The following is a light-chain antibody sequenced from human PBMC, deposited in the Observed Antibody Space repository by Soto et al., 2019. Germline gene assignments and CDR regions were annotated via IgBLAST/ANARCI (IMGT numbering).Light chain of an antibody. CDR2: KGT. CDR1: SSDVGAYNS. J-gene: IGLJ1*01. V-gene: IGLV2-23*01. Sequence: QSALAQPASVSGSPGQSITISCNGTSSDVGAYNSVSWYQQHPHKAPQVIIYKGTQRPSGVSNRFSGSTSGNAASLTISGLQADDEADYFCCSSAPESTYVFGSGTKVTVL. CDR3: CSSAPESTYV.